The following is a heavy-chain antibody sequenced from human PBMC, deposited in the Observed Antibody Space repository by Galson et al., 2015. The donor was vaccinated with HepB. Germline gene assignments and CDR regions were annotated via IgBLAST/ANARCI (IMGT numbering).Heavy chain of an antibody. CDR2: INQDGSEK. D-gene: IGHD2/OR15-2a*01. CDR1: EVTLSSYW. CDR3: ARHGPQAPTYPNRNLYFDL. J-gene: IGHJ2*01. V-gene: IGHV3-7*03. Sequence: SLRLSCAVSEVTLSSYWMSWVRQAPGKGLEWVANINQDGSEKYYVDSVKGRFTISRDNAKNSLYLQMNSLRAEDTAVYYCARHGPQAPTYPNRNLYFDLWGRGTLVIVSS.